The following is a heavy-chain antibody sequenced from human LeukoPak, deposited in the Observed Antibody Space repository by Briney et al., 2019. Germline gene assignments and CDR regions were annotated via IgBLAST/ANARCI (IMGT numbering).Heavy chain of an antibody. D-gene: IGHD5-24*01. Sequence: PGGSLRLSCAASGFTFSSYEMNWVRQAPGKGPEWVSYISSSGSTIYYADSVKGRFTISRDNAKNSLYLQMNSLRAEDTAVYYCARVSRLQSFDYWGQGTLVTVSS. J-gene: IGHJ4*02. CDR2: ISSSGSTI. CDR3: ARVSRLQSFDY. CDR1: GFTFSSYE. V-gene: IGHV3-48*03.